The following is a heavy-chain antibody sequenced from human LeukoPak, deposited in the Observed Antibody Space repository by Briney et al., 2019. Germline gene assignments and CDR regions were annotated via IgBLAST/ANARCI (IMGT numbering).Heavy chain of an antibody. CDR2: ITGDGSST. CDR3: ARDTGWYFDL. J-gene: IGHJ2*01. V-gene: IGHV3-74*01. CDR1: GFTFSGYW. D-gene: IGHD4-17*01. Sequence: PGGSLRLSCAASGFTFSGYWMHWVRQVPGKGLVWVSRITGDGSSTTYADSVKGRFIISRDNAKNTVFLQMISLRAEDTAVYYCARDTGWYFDLWGRGTLVTVSS.